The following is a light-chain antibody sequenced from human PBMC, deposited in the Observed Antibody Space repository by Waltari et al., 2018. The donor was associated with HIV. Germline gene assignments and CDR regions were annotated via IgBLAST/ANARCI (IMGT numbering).Light chain of an antibody. CDR2: WAS. CDR1: KSVLYSANNKND. J-gene: IGKJ1*01. Sequence: DIVMTQPPDSLAVSLGDRATINCKPSKSVLYSANNKNDLAWSQQKPGQPPKLLIYWASTRESGVPDRVSGNGSGTDFTLTISSLQAEDVAVYYFQQYSSTPRTFGQGTKVEIK. CDR3: QQYSSTPRT. V-gene: IGKV4-1*01.